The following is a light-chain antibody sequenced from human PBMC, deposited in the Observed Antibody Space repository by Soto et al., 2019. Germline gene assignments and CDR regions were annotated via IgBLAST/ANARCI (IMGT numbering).Light chain of an antibody. CDR1: QSVSSNN. CDR3: QQYGRSPFT. Sequence: EIVLTQSPGTLSLSPGERATLSCRASQSVSSNNLAWYQQRPGQAPRVVIYGASTRATGIPERFSGSGSGSDFTLTISRLEPADFAVYYCQQYGRSPFTFGPRTKVDIK. J-gene: IGKJ3*01. CDR2: GAS. V-gene: IGKV3-20*01.